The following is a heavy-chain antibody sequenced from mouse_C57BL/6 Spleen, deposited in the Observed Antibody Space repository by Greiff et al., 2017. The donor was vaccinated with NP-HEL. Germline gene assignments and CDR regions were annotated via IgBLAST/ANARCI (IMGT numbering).Heavy chain of an antibody. CDR2: IYPGSGNT. CDR3: ARRDYAWFAY. CDR1: GYSFTSYY. Sequence: VQLQQSGPELVKPGASVKISCKASGYSFTSYYIHWVKQRPGQGLEWIGWIYPGSGNTKYNEKFKGKATLTADTSSSTAYMQLSSLTSEDSAVYYCARRDYAWFAYWGQGTLVTVSA. D-gene: IGHD2-4*01. V-gene: IGHV1-66*01. J-gene: IGHJ3*01.